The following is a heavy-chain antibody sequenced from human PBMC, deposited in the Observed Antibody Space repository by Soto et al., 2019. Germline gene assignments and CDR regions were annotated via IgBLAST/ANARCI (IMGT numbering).Heavy chain of an antibody. Sequence: QVQLVESGGGLVKPGGSLRLSCAASGFTFSDYYMSWIRQAAGKGLEWVSYISSSGSTIYYADSVKGRFTISRDNAKNSPYLQMNSLSAEDTAVYYCARVRITIFGVVITVNYYYYYGMDVWGQGTTVTVSS. V-gene: IGHV3-11*01. D-gene: IGHD3-3*01. CDR2: ISSSGSTI. CDR1: GFTFSDYY. J-gene: IGHJ6*02. CDR3: ARVRITIFGVVITVNYYYYYGMDV.